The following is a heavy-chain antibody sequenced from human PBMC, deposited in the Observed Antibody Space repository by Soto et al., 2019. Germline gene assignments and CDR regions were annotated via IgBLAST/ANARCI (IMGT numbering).Heavy chain of an antibody. J-gene: IGHJ4*02. D-gene: IGHD6-19*01. V-gene: IGHV4-39*01. Sequence: SETLSLTCTVSGGSISSSSYYWGWIRQPPGKGLEWIGSIYYSGSTYYNPSLKSRVTISVDTSKNQFSLKLSSVTAADTAVYYCARQKYSSGWYGHQFFDYWGQGTLVTVSS. CDR2: IYYSGST. CDR1: GGSISSSSYY. CDR3: ARQKYSSGWYGHQFFDY.